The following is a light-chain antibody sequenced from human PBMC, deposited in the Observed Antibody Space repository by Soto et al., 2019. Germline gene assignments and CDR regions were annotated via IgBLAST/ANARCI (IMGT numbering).Light chain of an antibody. J-gene: IGKJ5*01. Sequence: EIVMTQSPATLSVSPGERATLSCRASQSVSSDLAWYQQRPGQAPRLLIYGASIRVTGIPARFSGSGSGTEFTLTISSLQPEDFAVYYCQQYNNWPPVTFGQGTRLEIK. CDR3: QQYNNWPPVT. V-gene: IGKV3-15*01. CDR1: QSVSSD. CDR2: GAS.